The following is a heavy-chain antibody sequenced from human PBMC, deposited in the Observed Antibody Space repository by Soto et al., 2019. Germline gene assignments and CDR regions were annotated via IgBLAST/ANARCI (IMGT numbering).Heavy chain of an antibody. CDR2: IWYDRSNK. V-gene: IGHV3-33*01. CDR3: ASAIN. CDR1: GFPLSSYG. Sequence: GALLLACAASGFPLSSYGMHWVRQAPGKGLDWVAVIWYDRSNKDYADSVKVRFTISRDNYKNTLFLQMNNLRVDDTAVYYCASAINWGQGTLVIVS. J-gene: IGHJ4*02.